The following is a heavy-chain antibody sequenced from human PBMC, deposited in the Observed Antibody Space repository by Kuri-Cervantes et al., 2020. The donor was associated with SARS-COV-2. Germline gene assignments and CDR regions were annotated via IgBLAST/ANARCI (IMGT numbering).Heavy chain of an antibody. Sequence: SETLSLTCTVSGGSISSYYWSWIRQPPGKGLEWIGEINHSGSTNYNPSLKSRVTIPVDTSKNQFSLKLRSVTAADTAVYYCARGRIAAAANNWFDPWGQGTLVTVSS. CDR1: GGSISSYY. J-gene: IGHJ5*02. D-gene: IGHD6-13*01. V-gene: IGHV4-34*01. CDR3: ARGRIAAAANNWFDP. CDR2: INHSGST.